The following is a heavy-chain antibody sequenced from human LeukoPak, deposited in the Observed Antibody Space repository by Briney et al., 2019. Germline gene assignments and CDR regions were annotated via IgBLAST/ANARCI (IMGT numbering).Heavy chain of an antibody. CDR3: AREEGWDAFDI. J-gene: IGHJ3*02. Sequence: EASVKVSCKASGYTFTGYYMHWVRQAPGQGLEWMGWIDPNSGGTNYAQKFQGRVTMTRDTSISTAYMELSRLRSDDTAVYYCAREEGWDAFDIWGQGTMVTVFS. CDR1: GYTFTGYY. V-gene: IGHV1-2*02. CDR2: IDPNSGGT.